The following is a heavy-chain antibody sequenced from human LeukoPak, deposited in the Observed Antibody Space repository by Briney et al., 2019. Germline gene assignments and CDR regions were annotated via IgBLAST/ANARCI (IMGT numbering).Heavy chain of an antibody. V-gene: IGHV3-23*01. Sequence: GGSLRLSCVVSGFTFCSCAMSWVRQAPGKGLEWVSSISGSGGGTYYADSVKGRFTISRDNSRNTLFLQINSLRAEDTAVYYCAKAGGSVWSPDYWGQGTLVTVSS. CDR1: GFTFCSCA. D-gene: IGHD3-16*01. CDR2: ISGSGGGT. J-gene: IGHJ4*02. CDR3: AKAGGSVWSPDY.